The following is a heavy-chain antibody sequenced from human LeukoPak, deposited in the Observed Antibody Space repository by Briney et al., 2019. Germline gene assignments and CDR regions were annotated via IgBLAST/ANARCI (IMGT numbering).Heavy chain of an antibody. V-gene: IGHV3-72*01. Sequence: GGSLRLPCAGSGFTFSDHYMDWVRRAPGQGLEWVGLIRNKADGYRTIYAASVKGRFTISRDDSKSSIYLQMDSLKTEDTAVYYCGDLGSAGTDHWGQGTLVTVSS. J-gene: IGHJ4*02. CDR2: IRNKADGYRT. D-gene: IGHD3-10*01. CDR3: GDLGSAGTDH. CDR1: GFTFSDHY.